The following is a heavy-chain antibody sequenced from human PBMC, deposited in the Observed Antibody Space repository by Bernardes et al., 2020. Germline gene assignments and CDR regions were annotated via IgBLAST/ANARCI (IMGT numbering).Heavy chain of an antibody. V-gene: IGHV3-66*01. CDR3: ASFVPQYSGGWYYFDY. CDR1: GLTVSSNY. D-gene: IGHD6-19*01. J-gene: IGHJ4*02. Sequence: GSLRLSCEASGLTVSSNYMIWVRQAPGRGLEWISVIFSSGNTYYADSVKGRFTISRDNSKNTLYLQMNSLRADDTAVYYCASFVPQYSGGWYYFDYWAREPWSPSPQ. CDR2: IFSSGNT.